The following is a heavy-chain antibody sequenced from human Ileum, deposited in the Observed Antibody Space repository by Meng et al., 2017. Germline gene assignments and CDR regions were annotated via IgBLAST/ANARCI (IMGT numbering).Heavy chain of an antibody. CDR1: GFSLSKYW. Sequence: GESLKISCAASGFSLSKYWMHWVRQAPGKGLVWVSRIDTDGSPTNYADSVKGRFTISRDNAKNTLYLQMNSLRTEDTAVYYCTRVLSGRSGEMDVWGQGTTVTV. V-gene: IGHV3-74*01. D-gene: IGHD3-10*01. J-gene: IGHJ6*02. CDR2: IDTDGSPT. CDR3: TRVLSGRSGEMDV.